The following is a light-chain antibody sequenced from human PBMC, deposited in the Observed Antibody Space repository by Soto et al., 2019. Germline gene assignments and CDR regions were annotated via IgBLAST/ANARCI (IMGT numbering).Light chain of an antibody. J-gene: IGLJ2*01. Sequence: QPVLTQPPSVSGAPGPRVTISCTVSSSNIGAGYDVHWYQQLPGTAPKLLIYGNSNRTSGVPDRFSGSKSGTSASLAITGLRAEYEADYYCQSYASSLSVGVFGGGTKLTVL. CDR3: QSYASSLSVGV. V-gene: IGLV1-40*01. CDR1: SSNIGAGYD. CDR2: GNS.